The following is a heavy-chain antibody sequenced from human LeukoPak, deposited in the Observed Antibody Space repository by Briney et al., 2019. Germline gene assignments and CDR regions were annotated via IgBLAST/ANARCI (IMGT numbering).Heavy chain of an antibody. D-gene: IGHD3-10*01. CDR1: GYTFTGYY. V-gene: IGHV1-2*02. CDR3: ARKTYYYGSGSNWFDP. Sequence: ASVKVSCKASGYTFTGYYMHWVRQAPGQGLEWMGWINPSSGGTNYAQKFQGRVTMTRDTSISTAYMELSRLRSDDTAVYYCARKTYYYGSGSNWFDPWGQGTLVTVSS. J-gene: IGHJ5*02. CDR2: INPSSGGT.